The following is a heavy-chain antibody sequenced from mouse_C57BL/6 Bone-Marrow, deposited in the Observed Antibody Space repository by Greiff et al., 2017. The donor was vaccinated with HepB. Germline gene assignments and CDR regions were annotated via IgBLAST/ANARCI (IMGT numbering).Heavy chain of an antibody. J-gene: IGHJ4*01. Sequence: VKLLESGAELVKPGASVKMSCKASGYTFTTYPIEWMQQNHGKSLEWIGNFHPYNDDTKYNEKFKGKATLTVEKSSSTVYLELSRLTSDDSAVYYCARRAVVAPYAMDYWGQGTSVTVSS. CDR2: FHPYNDDT. CDR3: ARRAVVAPYAMDY. CDR1: GYTFTTYP. D-gene: IGHD1-1*01. V-gene: IGHV1-47*01.